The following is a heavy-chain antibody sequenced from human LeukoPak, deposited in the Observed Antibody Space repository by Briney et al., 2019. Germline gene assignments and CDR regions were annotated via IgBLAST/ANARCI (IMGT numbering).Heavy chain of an antibody. CDR2: ISAYNGNT. V-gene: IGHV1-18*01. CDR3: ARDRSIVVVPAATSPRRGTYYYYGMDV. CDR1: GYTFTTYG. J-gene: IGHJ6*02. Sequence: ASVKVSCKASGYTFTTYGISWVRQAPGQGLERMGWISAYNGNTNYAQKLQGRVTMTTETSTSTAYMELRSLRSDDTAVYYCARDRSIVVVPAATSPRRGTYYYYGMDVWGQGTTVTVSS. D-gene: IGHD2-2*01.